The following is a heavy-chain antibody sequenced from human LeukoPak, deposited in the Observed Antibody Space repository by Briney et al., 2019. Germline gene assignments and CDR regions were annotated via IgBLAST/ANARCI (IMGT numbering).Heavy chain of an antibody. Sequence: SVNVSCKASGGTFSSYAISWVRQAPGQGLEWMGGIIPIFGTANYAQKFQGRVTITADESTSTAYMELSSLRSEDTAVYYCARGVSYCSSTSCYTASTYYDILTGYYKPPKIYYYGMDAWGQGTTVTVSS. D-gene: IGHD3-9*01. V-gene: IGHV1-69*13. CDR3: ARGVSYCSSTSCYTASTYYDILTGYYKPPKIYYYGMDA. CDR2: IIPIFGTA. J-gene: IGHJ6*02. CDR1: GGTFSSYA.